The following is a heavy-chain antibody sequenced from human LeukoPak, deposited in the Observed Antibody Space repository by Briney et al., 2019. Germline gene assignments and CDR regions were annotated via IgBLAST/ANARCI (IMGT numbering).Heavy chain of an antibody. V-gene: IGHV3-21*01. CDR1: GFSFSTST. D-gene: IGHD1-14*01. CDR2: IGKTSRDM. CDR3: VRGDNRDY. J-gene: IGHJ4*02. Sequence: GGSLRLSRAASGFSFSTSTMNWVRQAPGKGLEWISSIGKTSRDMYYADSVRGRFTISRDNAKNSLFLLMNSLRVEDTSVYYCVRGDNRDYWGQGTLVTVSS.